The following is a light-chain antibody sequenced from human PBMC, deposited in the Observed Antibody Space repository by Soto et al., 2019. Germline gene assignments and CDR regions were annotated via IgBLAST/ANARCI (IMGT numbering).Light chain of an antibody. Sequence: EVVLTQFPATLSLSPFDLATLSFVASQSVSSYLAWYQQKRGQAPRLLIYDSSNRATGIPARFSGSGSGTDFSLIISSLEPEDFAVYYCQQRSNWPITFGQGTRLEIK. CDR1: QSVSSY. J-gene: IGKJ5*01. CDR3: QQRSNWPIT. CDR2: DSS. V-gene: IGKV3-11*01.